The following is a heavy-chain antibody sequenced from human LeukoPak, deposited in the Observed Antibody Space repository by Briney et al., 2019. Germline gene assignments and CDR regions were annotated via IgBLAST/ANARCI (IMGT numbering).Heavy chain of an antibody. CDR1: GYTFTSYD. V-gene: IGHV1-8*01. Sequence: ASVKVSCKASGYTFTSYDINGVRQATGQGLEWMGWMNPNSGNTGYAQKFQGRVTMTRNTSISTAYMELSSLRSEDTAVYYCARGRYYYDSSGLGFDYWGQGTLVTVSS. CDR3: ARGRYYYDSSGLGFDY. D-gene: IGHD3-22*01. J-gene: IGHJ4*02. CDR2: MNPNSGNT.